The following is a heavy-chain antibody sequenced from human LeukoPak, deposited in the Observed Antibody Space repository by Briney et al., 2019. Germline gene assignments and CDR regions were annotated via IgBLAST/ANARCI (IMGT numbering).Heavy chain of an antibody. CDR3: ARGGAARLHFQN. CDR2: IYHSGST. J-gene: IGHJ1*01. Sequence: PSETLSLTCTVSGVSISTYYWNWIRQPPGKGLEWIGYIYHSGSTNYNPSLQSRVTISVDTSKNQFSLNLNSVTAADTAAYYCARGGAARLHFQNWGQGTLVTVSS. V-gene: IGHV4-59*01. CDR1: GVSISTYY. D-gene: IGHD6-6*01.